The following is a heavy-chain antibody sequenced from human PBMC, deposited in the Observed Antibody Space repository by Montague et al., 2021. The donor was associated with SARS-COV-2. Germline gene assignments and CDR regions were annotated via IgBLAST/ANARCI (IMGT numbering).Heavy chain of an antibody. J-gene: IGHJ6*03. CDR1: GDSISSSSYY. Sequence: SETLSLTCTVSGDSISSSSYYWGWIRQPPGKGLEWIGSINNRGNTYNNPSLRSRVSISVDTSKNQFSLNVRSVTAADTGLFYCVRVTHPRGACRDSVDDCGKGTTVTV. CDR2: INNRGNT. CDR3: VRVTHPRGACRDSVDD. D-gene: IGHD2-21*02. V-gene: IGHV4-39*01.